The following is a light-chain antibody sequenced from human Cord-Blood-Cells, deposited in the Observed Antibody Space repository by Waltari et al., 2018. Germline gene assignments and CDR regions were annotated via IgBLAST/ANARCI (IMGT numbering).Light chain of an antibody. V-gene: IGKV1-5*03. CDR2: KAS. J-gene: IGKJ2*01. CDR1: QSISSW. CDR3: QQYNSYSMYT. Sequence: DIQMTQSPSTLSPSVVDRVTITCRASQSISSWLAWYQQKPGKAPKLLIYKASSLESGVPSRFSGSGSGTEFTLTISSLQPDDFATYYCQQYNSYSMYTCGQGTKLEIK.